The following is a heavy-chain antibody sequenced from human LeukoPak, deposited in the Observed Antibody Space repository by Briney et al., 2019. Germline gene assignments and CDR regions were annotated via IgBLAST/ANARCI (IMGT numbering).Heavy chain of an antibody. V-gene: IGHV3-23*01. CDR3: ERCFFLRLFCLDAIDM. CDR2: VGGGGGNT. Sequence: GGSLRLSCAASGFTFSSYAMSWVRQAPGKGLEWVSDVGGGGGNTFYADSVKGRFTISRDNSKNTLYLQMDSLRAEDTAVYYCERCFFLRLFCLDAIDMLVQGAMVTVSS. J-gene: IGHJ3*02. CDR1: GFTFSSYA. D-gene: IGHD2/OR15-2a*01.